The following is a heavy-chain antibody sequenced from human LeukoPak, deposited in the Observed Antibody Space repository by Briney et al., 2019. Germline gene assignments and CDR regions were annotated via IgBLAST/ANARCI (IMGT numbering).Heavy chain of an antibody. J-gene: IGHJ4*02. CDR1: GGSISSGSYY. D-gene: IGHD5-24*01. Sequence: PSETLSLTCTVSGGSISSGSYYWSWIRQPAGKGPEWIGRIYTSESTNYNPSLKSRVTISVDTSRNQFSLKLSSVTAADTAVYYCARWLQSRYYFDYWGQGTLVTVSS. CDR2: IYTSEST. CDR3: ARWLQSRYYFDY. V-gene: IGHV4-61*02.